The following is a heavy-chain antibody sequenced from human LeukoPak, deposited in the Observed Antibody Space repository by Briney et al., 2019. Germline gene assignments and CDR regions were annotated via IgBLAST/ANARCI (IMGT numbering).Heavy chain of an antibody. Sequence: PGGSLRLSCAASGFTFSSDGMHWVRQAPGKGLEWVAFIRHDGSKKYYADSVKGRSTTSRDNSKNTLDLQMNSLRPEDTAVYYCAKSGDGYRFDYWGQETLVTVSS. D-gene: IGHD5-24*01. CDR2: IRHDGSKK. CDR1: GFTFSSDG. J-gene: IGHJ4*02. V-gene: IGHV3-30*02. CDR3: AKSGDGYRFDY.